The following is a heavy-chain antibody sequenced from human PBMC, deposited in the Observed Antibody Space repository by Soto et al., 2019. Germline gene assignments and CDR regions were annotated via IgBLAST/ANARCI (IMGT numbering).Heavy chain of an antibody. J-gene: IGHJ5*02. D-gene: IGHD1-26*01. V-gene: IGHV4-31*03. Sequence: SETLSLTCTVSGGSITTSGDYWSWIRQHPGKGLEWIGYISHSGITEYNPSLKGRLTLSIDTSKNRFSLEMNSVTAADTAVYFCETVSNDYYYGCFDPWGQGTPATVSS. CDR1: GGSITTSGDY. CDR3: ETVSNDYYYGCFDP. CDR2: ISHSGIT.